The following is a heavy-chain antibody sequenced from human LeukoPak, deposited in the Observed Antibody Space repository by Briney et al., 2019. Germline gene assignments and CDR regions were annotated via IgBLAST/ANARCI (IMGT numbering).Heavy chain of an antibody. CDR3: ARRSGIAVAGAFDY. V-gene: IGHV3-23*01. CDR1: GLTFRTYA. Sequence: GGSLRLSCAASGLTFRTYAMSWVRQAPGKGLEWVSSISDSGGYTFYADSVKGRFTISRDNSKNTVYLQMNSLRAEDTAVYYCARRSGIAVAGAFDYWGQGTLVTVSS. D-gene: IGHD6-19*01. CDR2: ISDSGGYT. J-gene: IGHJ4*02.